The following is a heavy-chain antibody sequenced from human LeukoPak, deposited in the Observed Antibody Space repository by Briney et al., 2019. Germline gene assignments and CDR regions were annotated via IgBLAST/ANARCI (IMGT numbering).Heavy chain of an antibody. V-gene: IGHV3-48*02. CDR2: ISSSSSTI. J-gene: IGHJ4*02. D-gene: IGHD1-26*01. CDR1: GFTFSSYA. CDR3: AVEWELRD. Sequence: GGSLRLSCAASGFTFSSYAMSWVRQAPGKGLERVSYISSSSSTIYYADSVKGRFTISRDNAKNSLYLQMNSLRDEDTAVYYCAVEWELRDWGQGTLVTVSS.